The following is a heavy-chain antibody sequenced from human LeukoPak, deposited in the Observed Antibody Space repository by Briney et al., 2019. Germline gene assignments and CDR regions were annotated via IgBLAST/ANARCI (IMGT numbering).Heavy chain of an antibody. D-gene: IGHD3-22*01. CDR2: IYYSGST. V-gene: IGHV4-59*11. CDR1: GGSISSHY. J-gene: IGHJ5*02. CDR3: AREDGNSSRYYYHNWFDP. Sequence: SETLSLTCTVSGGSISSHYWSWIRQPPGKGLEWIGYIYYSGSTNYNPSLKSRVTISVDTSKNQFSLKLSSVTAADTAVYYCAREDGNSSRYYYHNWFDPWGQGTLVTVSS.